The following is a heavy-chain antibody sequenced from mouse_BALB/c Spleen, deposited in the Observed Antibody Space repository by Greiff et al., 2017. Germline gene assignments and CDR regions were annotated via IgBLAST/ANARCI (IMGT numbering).Heavy chain of an antibody. Sequence: QVQLKESGAELARPGASVKLSCKASGYTFTSYWMQWVKQRPGQGLEWIGAIYPGDGDTRYTQKFKGKATLTADKSSSTAYMQLSSLASEDSAVYYCAREEDGSRRSWFAYWGQGTLVTVSA. CDR1: GYTFTSYW. J-gene: IGHJ3*01. V-gene: IGHV1-87*01. CDR3: AREEDGSRRSWFAY. CDR2: IYPGDGDT. D-gene: IGHD1-1*01.